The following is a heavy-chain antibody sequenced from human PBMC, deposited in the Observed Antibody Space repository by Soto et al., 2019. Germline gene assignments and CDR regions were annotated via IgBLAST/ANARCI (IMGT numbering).Heavy chain of an antibody. J-gene: IGHJ4*02. D-gene: IGHD2-2*01. Sequence: GGALRLSCVASGFLFSNFAMSWVRQAPGKGLEWVASVGGSGTDYADSVKGRFTISRDDSRNTLYLQLNSLRADDTAVYYCAKVPPAGYFDYWGQGTLVTVSS. CDR2: VGGSGT. V-gene: IGHV3-23*01. CDR1: GFLFSNFA. CDR3: AKVPPAGYFDY.